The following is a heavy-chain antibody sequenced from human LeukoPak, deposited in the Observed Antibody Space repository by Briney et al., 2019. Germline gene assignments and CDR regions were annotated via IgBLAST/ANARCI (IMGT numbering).Heavy chain of an antibody. D-gene: IGHD3-22*01. V-gene: IGHV7-4-1*02. Sequence: WASVKVSCKASGYTFTSYAMNWVRQAPGQGLEWMGWINTNTGNPTYAQGFTGRFVFSLDTSVSTAYLQISSLKAEDTAVYYCARDQLARPKGYYDSSGYFPLFDPWGQGTLVTVSS. CDR1: GYTFTSYA. CDR2: INTNTGNP. J-gene: IGHJ5*02. CDR3: ARDQLARPKGYYDSSGYFPLFDP.